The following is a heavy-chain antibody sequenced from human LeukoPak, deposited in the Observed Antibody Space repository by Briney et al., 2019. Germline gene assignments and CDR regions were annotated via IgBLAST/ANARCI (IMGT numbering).Heavy chain of an antibody. D-gene: IGHD2-15*01. V-gene: IGHV3-23*01. CDR3: AKDLVVVAATPYYFDY. J-gene: IGHJ4*02. Sequence: GGSLRLSCAASGFTFSDYYMSWVRQAPGKGLEWVSAISGSGGSTYYADSVKGRFTISRDNSKNTLYLQMNSLRAEDTAVYYCAKDLVVVAATPYYFDYWGQGTLVTVSS. CDR2: ISGSGGST. CDR1: GFTFSDYY.